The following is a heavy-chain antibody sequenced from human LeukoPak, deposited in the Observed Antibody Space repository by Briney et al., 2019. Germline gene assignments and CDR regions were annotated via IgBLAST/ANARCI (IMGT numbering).Heavy chain of an antibody. D-gene: IGHD6-13*01. CDR2: ISAYNGNT. J-gene: IGHJ4*02. CDR1: GYTFTSYG. V-gene: IGHV1-18*01. CDR3: ARRSLGGSSWDLDY. Sequence: ASVKVSCKASGYTFTSYGISWVRQAPGQGLEWLGWISAYNGNTNYAQKLQGRVTMTTDTSTSTAYMELRSLRSDDTAVYYCARRSLGGSSWDLDYWGQGTLVTVSS.